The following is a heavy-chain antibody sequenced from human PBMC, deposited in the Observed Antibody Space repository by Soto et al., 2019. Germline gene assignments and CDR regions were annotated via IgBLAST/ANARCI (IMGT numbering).Heavy chain of an antibody. J-gene: IGHJ6*02. Sequence: ASLKVSCKASGYTFTVYYMHCVRQAPGQGLEWMGWINPNSGGTNYAQKFQGWVTMTRDTAISTAYMELSRLRSDDTAVYYCARDHTRVGALNYYYYYGMDGWGQGTTVTVSS. D-gene: IGHD1-26*01. V-gene: IGHV1-2*04. CDR2: INPNSGGT. CDR3: ARDHTRVGALNYYYYYGMDG. CDR1: GYTFTVYY.